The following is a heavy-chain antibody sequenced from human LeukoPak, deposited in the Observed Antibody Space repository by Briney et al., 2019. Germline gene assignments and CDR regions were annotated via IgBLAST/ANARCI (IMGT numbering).Heavy chain of an antibody. Sequence: GESLKISCKGSGYSFTSYWISWVRQMPGKGLEWMGRIDPSDSYINYSPSFQGHVTISADKSIRTAYLPWSSLKASDTAMYYCAAGGSDAFDIWGQGTMVTVSS. V-gene: IGHV5-10-1*01. CDR1: GYSFTSYW. D-gene: IGHD3-16*01. CDR2: IDPSDSYI. J-gene: IGHJ3*02. CDR3: AAGGSDAFDI.